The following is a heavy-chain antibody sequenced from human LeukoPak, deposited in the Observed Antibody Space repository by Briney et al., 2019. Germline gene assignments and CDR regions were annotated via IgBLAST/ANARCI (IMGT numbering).Heavy chain of an antibody. CDR1: GFTFSSHA. D-gene: IGHD6-13*01. CDR3: AKARSSSWYEFDY. CDR2: ISGSGGST. V-gene: IGHV3-23*01. J-gene: IGHJ4*02. Sequence: GGSLRLSCVAYGFTFSSHALSWVRQAPGKGLEWVSAISGSGGSTYYADSVKGRFTISRDNSKNTLYLQMNSLRAEDTAVYYCAKARSSSWYEFDYWGQGTLVTVSS.